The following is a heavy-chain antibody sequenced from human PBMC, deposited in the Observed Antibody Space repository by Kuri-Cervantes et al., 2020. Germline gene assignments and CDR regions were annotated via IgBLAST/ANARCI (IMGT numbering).Heavy chain of an antibody. V-gene: IGHV3-30-3*01. Sequence: GGSLRLSCAASGFTFSSYAMHWVRQAPGKGLEWVAVISYDGSNKYYADSVKGRFTISRDNSQNTLYLQMNSLRAEDTAVYYCARGPQAIVVVPATWGVYYYYGMDVWGQGTTVTVSS. CDR1: GFTFSSYA. J-gene: IGHJ6*02. CDR3: ARGPQAIVVVPATWGVYYYYGMDV. D-gene: IGHD2-2*01. CDR2: ISYDGSNK.